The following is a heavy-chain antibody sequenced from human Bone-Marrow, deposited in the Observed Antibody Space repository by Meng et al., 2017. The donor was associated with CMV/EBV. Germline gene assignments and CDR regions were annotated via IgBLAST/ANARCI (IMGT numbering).Heavy chain of an antibody. CDR3: ARVPVDFWSGDILAYYFDY. D-gene: IGHD3-3*01. CDR1: GFTFSSYS. J-gene: IGHJ4*02. Sequence: GESLKISCAASGFTFSSYSMDWVRQAPGKGLEWVSYISSSSSTIYYADSVKGRFTISRDNAKNSLYLQMNSLRAEDTAVYYCARVPVDFWSGDILAYYFDYWGQGTLVTVSS. V-gene: IGHV3-48*04. CDR2: ISSSSSTI.